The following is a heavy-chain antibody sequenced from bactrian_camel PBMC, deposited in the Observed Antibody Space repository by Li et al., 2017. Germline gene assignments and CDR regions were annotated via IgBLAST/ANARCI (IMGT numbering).Heavy chain of an antibody. CDR2: VDNDGKT. CDR1: GVTDNKLS. CDR3: AVGRSRMTTMQVLGFTPRY. D-gene: IGHD3*01. Sequence: HVQLVESGGGSVQAGESLRLSCAASGVTDNKLSMGWFRQAPGKERERVAAVDNDGKTAYAASVKGRFTISKDNVKNTLYLQMDSLKPEDTAMYYCAVGRSRMTTMQVLGFTPRYWGQGTQVTVS. J-gene: IGHJ4*01. V-gene: IGHV3S55*01.